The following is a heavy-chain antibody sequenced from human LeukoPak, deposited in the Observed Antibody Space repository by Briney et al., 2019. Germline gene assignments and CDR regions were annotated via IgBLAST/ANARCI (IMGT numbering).Heavy chain of an antibody. CDR2: INAGNGNT. J-gene: IGHJ4*02. CDR1: GYTFTSYA. D-gene: IGHD6-6*01. CDR3: ARERSLAASYYFDY. V-gene: IGHV1-3*01. Sequence: ASVKVSCKASGYTFTSYAMHWVRQAPGQRLEWMGWINAGNGNTKYSQKFQGRVTITRDTSASTAYMELSSLRSEDTAVYYCARERSLAASYYFDYWGQGTLVTVSS.